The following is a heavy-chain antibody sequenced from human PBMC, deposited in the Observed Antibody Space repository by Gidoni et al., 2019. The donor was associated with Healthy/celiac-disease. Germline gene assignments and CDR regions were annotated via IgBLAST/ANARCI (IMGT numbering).Heavy chain of an antibody. CDR1: GVATINARSG. Sequence: QVTSREPGPVRRKPTETLTPTCAVSGVATINARSGVSWIRQPPGTALEWLAHIFSNDDNSSSTSLKSRLTISKDTSKCQVVLTMTNMDPVDTATSYCARIREWTDAFDIWGQVTMVTVSS. CDR2: IFSNDDN. V-gene: IGHV2-26*01. D-gene: IGHD3-3*01. J-gene: IGHJ3*02. CDR3: ARIREWTDAFDI.